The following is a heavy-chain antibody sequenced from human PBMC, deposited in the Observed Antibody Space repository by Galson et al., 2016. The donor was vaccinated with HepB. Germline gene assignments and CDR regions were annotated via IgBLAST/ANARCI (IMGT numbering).Heavy chain of an antibody. Sequence: PLSLTCTVSGGSVSSASHYWSWVRQPTGKGLEWIGYISDSESTNYNPSLKGRVTISLDRSKNQFSLRLNSVIAADTAVYYCAKDGGFYNGMDFWGQGTTVTVSS. CDR2: ISDSEST. J-gene: IGHJ6*02. V-gene: IGHV4-61*01. CDR3: AKDGGFYNGMDF. CDR1: GGSVSSASHY. D-gene: IGHD2-2*02.